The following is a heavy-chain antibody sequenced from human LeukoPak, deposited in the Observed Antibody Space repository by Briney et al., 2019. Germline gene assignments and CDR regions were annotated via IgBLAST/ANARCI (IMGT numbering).Heavy chain of an antibody. CDR1: GGSISSGGYY. CDR2: IYYSGST. Sequence: SQTLSLTCTVSGGSISSGGYYWSWIRQHPGKGLEWIGYIYYSGSTYYNPSLKSRVTISVDTSKNQFSLKLSSVTAADTAVYYCARVLLRPPFKYYFDYWGQGTLVTVSS. V-gene: IGHV4-31*03. CDR3: ARVLLRPPFKYYFDY. J-gene: IGHJ4*02. D-gene: IGHD3-22*01.